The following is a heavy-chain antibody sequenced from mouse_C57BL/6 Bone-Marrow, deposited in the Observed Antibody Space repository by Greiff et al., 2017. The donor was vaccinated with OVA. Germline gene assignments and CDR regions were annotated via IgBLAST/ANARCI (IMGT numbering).Heavy chain of an antibody. V-gene: IGHV1-78*01. CDR3: ARKGDSATRGYFDY. CDR2: IYPRDGST. D-gene: IGHD1-2*01. J-gene: IGHJ2*01. Sequence: LVESDAELVKPGASVKISCKVSGYTFTDHTIHWMKQRPEQGLEWIGYIYPRDGSTKYNEKFKGKATLTADKSSSTAYMQLNSLTSEDSAVYFCARKGDSATRGYFDYWGQGTTLTVSS. CDR1: GYTFTDHT.